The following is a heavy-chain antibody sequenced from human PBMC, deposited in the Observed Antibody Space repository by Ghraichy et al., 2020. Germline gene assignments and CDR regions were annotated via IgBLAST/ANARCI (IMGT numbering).Heavy chain of an antibody. CDR1: GITFSSYW. V-gene: IGHV3-74*01. CDR2: IDGDGSES. D-gene: IGHD1-26*01. J-gene: IGHJ4*02. CDR3: TRGWIVGGRTSVFLDD. Sequence: GESLNISCEASGITFSSYWMHWVRQAPGKGLVWVARIDGDGSESNYADSVKGRFTISRDNAKSTLYLQMDSLRPEDTAVYYCTRGWIVGGRTSVFLDDWGQGVVTVSS.